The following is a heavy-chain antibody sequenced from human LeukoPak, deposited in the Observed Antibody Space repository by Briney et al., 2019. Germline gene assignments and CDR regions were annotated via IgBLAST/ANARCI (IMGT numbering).Heavy chain of an antibody. CDR1: GYSISSGYY. CDR3: ARLEQLVENAFDI. CDR2: IYHTGST. Sequence: SETLSLTCTVSGYSISSGYYWGWIRQPPGKGLEWIESIYHTGSTYRNASLESRVSISVDTSKNQFSLKLSSVTAADTAVYYCARLEQLVENAFDIWGQGTMVTVSS. J-gene: IGHJ3*02. D-gene: IGHD6-6*01. V-gene: IGHV4-38-2*02.